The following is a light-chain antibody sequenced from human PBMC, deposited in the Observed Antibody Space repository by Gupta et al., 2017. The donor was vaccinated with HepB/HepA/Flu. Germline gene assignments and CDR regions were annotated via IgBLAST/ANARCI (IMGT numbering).Light chain of an antibody. J-gene: IGKJ1*01. V-gene: IGKV3-20*01. CDR1: QSVSSSY. Sequence: LPTSPGTLSLSQGERATLSCRASQSVSSSYLAGDRQRPGQATRLLIYGASSRATGNPDRWRGRGSGTDLTSPISGLGPEDLEVYYGKKNVNSPGTVGQGTKVEIK. CDR2: GAS. CDR3: KKNVNSPGT.